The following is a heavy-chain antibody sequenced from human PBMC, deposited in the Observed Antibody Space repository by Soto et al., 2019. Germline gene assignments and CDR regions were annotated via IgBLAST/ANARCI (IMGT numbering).Heavy chain of an antibody. J-gene: IGHJ6*02. CDR3: ARPRYPGRGYYGMDG. CDR2: IDPSDSYT. CDR1: GYRFSSYW. V-gene: IGHV5-10-1*01. Sequence: GESLKISCKGSGYRFSSYWITWVRQMPGKGLEWMGRIDPSDSYTNYSPSFQGHVTISADKSISTAYLQWSSLKASDTAMYYCARPRYPGRGYYGMDGWGQGTTVTVSS. D-gene: IGHD2-15*01.